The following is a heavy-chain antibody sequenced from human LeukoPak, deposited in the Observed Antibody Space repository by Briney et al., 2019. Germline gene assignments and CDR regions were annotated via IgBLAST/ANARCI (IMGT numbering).Heavy chain of an antibody. CDR1: GFTFSDYW. D-gene: IGHD6-6*01. V-gene: IGHV3-7*01. J-gene: IGHJ4*02. CDR3: ARLVGSSPRRSPIDY. Sequence: GGSLRLSCTASGFTFSDYWMTWVRQAPGKGPEWVANIKQDGSQRYYVDSVRGRFTISRDNAKNSLFLQMNGLRAEDTAVYYWARLVGSSPRRSPIDYWGQGTLVTVSS. CDR2: IKQDGSQR.